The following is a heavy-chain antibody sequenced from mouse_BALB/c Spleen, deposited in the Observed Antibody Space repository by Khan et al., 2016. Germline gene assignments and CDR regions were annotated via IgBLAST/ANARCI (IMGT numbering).Heavy chain of an antibody. V-gene: IGHV5-6*01. J-gene: IGHJ4*01. CDR2: ISSGGSYT. CDR3: ARHEASYYAMDY. Sequence: EVELVESGGDLVKPGGSLKLSCAASGFTFSSYGMSWVRQTPDKRLEWVATISSGGSYTYYPDSVKGRFTISRDNAKNTLYLQMSSLKAEDTAKYYCARHEASYYAMDYWGQGTSVTVSS. CDR1: GFTFSSYG.